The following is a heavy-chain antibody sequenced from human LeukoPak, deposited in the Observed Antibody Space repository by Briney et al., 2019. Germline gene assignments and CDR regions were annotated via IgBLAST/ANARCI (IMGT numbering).Heavy chain of an antibody. CDR1: GFTFSSYA. D-gene: IGHD3-10*01. CDR2: ISSDSSTI. V-gene: IGHV3-48*01. CDR3: ARDYGGIDY. J-gene: IGHJ4*02. Sequence: PGGSLRLSCAASGFTFSSYAMNWVRHGPGKGLEWLSYISSDSSTIYSADSVKGRFTISRDNAKNSLYLQMHSLRAEDTAVYYCARDYGGIDYWGQGTLVTVSS.